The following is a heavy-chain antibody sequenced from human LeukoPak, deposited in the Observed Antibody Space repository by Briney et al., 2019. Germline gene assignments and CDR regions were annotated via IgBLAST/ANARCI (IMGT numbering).Heavy chain of an antibody. D-gene: IGHD6-19*01. J-gene: IGHJ4*02. CDR3: ARDLEQWLIGIGFDY. CDR2: IYTSGST. Sequence: SETLSLTCTVSGGSISSYYWSWIRQPAGKGLEWIGRIYTSGSTNYNPSLKSRVTMSVDTSKNQFSLKLCSVTAADTAVYYCARDLEQWLIGIGFDYWGQGTLVTVSS. CDR1: GGSISSYY. V-gene: IGHV4-4*07.